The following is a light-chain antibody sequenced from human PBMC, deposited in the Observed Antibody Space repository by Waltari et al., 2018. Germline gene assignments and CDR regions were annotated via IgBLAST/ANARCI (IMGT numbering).Light chain of an antibody. CDR1: RRDVGGFNF. J-gene: IGLJ2*01. CDR2: DVF. Sequence: QSALTPPAPVSGPPGQSICISCTGIRRDVGGFNFVPWYQQHPGNAPKLMIYDVFNRPSGVSTRFSGSKSDNAASLAISGLQAEDEAVYYCSSYTASPPHVVFGGGTKVTVL. V-gene: IGLV2-14*03. CDR3: SSYTASPPHVV.